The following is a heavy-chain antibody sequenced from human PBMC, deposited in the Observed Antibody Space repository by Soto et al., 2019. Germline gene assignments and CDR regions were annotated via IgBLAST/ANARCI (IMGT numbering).Heavy chain of an antibody. CDR3: ARGGRGSSSWLVFWFDP. D-gene: IGHD6-13*01. CDR1: GGSFSGYY. V-gene: IGHV4-34*01. J-gene: IGHJ5*02. CDR2: INHSGST. Sequence: QVQLQQWGAGLLKPSETLSLTCAVYGGSFSGYYWSWIRQPPGKGLEWIGEINHSGSTNYSPSLKSRVTISVDTSKNQFSLKLSSVTVADTAVYYCARGGRGSSSWLVFWFDPWGQGTLVTVSS.